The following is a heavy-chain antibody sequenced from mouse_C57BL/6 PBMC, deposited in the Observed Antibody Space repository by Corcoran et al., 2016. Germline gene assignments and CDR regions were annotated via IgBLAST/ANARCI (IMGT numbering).Heavy chain of an antibody. CDR3: ARDYYGSSYYFDY. V-gene: IGHV1-76*01. Sequence: QVQLKQSGAELVRPGASVKLSCKASGYTFTDYYINWVKQRPGQGLEWIARIYPGSGNTYYNEKFKGKATLTAEKSSSTAYMQLSSLTSEDSAVYFCARDYYGSSYYFDYWGQGTTLTVSP. D-gene: IGHD1-1*01. J-gene: IGHJ2*01. CDR2: IYPGSGNT. CDR1: GYTFTDYY.